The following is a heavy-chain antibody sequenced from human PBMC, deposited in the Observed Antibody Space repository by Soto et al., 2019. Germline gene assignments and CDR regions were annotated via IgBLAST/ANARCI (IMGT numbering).Heavy chain of an antibody. CDR3: AKVSGDSSGWYGPHYYYYYYMDV. J-gene: IGHJ6*03. D-gene: IGHD6-19*01. CDR2: ISYDGSNK. V-gene: IGHV3-30*18. CDR1: GFTFSSYG. Sequence: GGSLRLSCAASGFTFSSYGMHWVRQAPGKGLEWVAVISYDGSNKYYADSVKGRFTISRDNSKNTLYLQMNSLRAEDTAVYYCAKVSGDSSGWYGPHYYYYYYMDVWGKGTTVTVSS.